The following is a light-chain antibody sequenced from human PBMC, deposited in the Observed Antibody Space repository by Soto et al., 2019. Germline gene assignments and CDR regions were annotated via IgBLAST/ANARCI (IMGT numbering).Light chain of an antibody. V-gene: IGKV3-15*01. Sequence: EIVMTQSPVTLSVSPGERATLSCRASQSVRSNLAWYQQKPGQAPRLLMYDASTRATGIPARFSGSGSGTEFTLTISRLEPEDFAVYYCQQYDNSVWTFGQGTKVDI. CDR3: QQYDNSVWT. CDR2: DAS. CDR1: QSVRSN. J-gene: IGKJ1*01.